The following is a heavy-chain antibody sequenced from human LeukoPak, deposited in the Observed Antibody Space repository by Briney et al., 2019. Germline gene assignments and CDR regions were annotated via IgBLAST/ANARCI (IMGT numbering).Heavy chain of an antibody. V-gene: IGHV7-4-1*02. D-gene: IGHD6-13*01. Sequence: ASVKVSCKASGYTFTSYAMNWVRQAPGQGLEWMGWINTNTGNPTYAQGFTGRFVFSLDTSVSTAYLQISSLKAEDTAVYYCARCTAAAGTYYYYYYYMDVWGKGTTVTISS. CDR3: ARCTAAAGTYYYYYYYMDV. CDR2: INTNTGNP. CDR1: GYTFTSYA. J-gene: IGHJ6*03.